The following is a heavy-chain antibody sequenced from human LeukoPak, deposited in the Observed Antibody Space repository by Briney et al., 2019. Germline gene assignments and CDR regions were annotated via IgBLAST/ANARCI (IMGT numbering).Heavy chain of an antibody. CDR1: GGSISSYY. D-gene: IGHD3-22*01. V-gene: IGHV4-59*08. J-gene: IGHJ4*02. Sequence: SETLSLTCTVSGGSISSYYWSWIRQPPGKGLEWIGYIYDSGSTNYNPSLKSRVTISVDTSKNQFSLKLSSVTAADTAGYYCARLAAYDSSGQDYWGQGTLVTVSS. CDR3: ARLAAYDSSGQDY. CDR2: IYDSGST.